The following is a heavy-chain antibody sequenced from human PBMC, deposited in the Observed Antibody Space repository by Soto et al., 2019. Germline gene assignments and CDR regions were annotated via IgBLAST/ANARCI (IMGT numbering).Heavy chain of an antibody. D-gene: IGHD3-9*01. V-gene: IGHV4-39*01. CDR3: VAAPETYHPTGYYGHWFDP. CDR1: GDSITNNDYF. CDR2: LFFGGMT. Sequence: HLQLQESGPGLVKPSETLSLTCTVSGDSITNNDYFWGWIRQPPGRGLEWIGSLFFGGMTYYAPSLNSRVNRSVATAKNQLYQRLDSVTPTDTAVYHCVAAPETYHPTGYYGHWFDPWAQGPMVTVPS. J-gene: IGHJ5*02.